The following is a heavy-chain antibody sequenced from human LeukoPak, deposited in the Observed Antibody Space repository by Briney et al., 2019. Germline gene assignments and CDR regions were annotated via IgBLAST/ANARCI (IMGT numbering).Heavy chain of an antibody. CDR2: IIPILGIA. V-gene: IGHV1-69*04. CDR1: GGTFSSYA. CDR3: ARGRGSYEPLDY. D-gene: IGHD1-26*01. J-gene: IGHJ4*02. Sequence: GASVRVSCKASGGTFSSYAISWVRQAPGQGLEWMGRIIPILGIANYAQKFQGRVTITADKSTSTAYMELSSLRSEDTAVYYCARGRGSYEPLDYWGQGTLVTVSS.